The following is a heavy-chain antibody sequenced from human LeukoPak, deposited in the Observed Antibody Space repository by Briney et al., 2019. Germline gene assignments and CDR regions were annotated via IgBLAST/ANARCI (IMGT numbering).Heavy chain of an antibody. D-gene: IGHD2-8*01. CDR1: GYTLTELS. V-gene: IGHV1-24*01. CDR3: ATASSNIVLMVYRYFDL. J-gene: IGHJ2*01. CDR2: FDPEDGVT. Sequence: ASVKVSCKVSGYTLTELSMHWVRQAPGKGLEWMGGFDPEDGVTIYAQKFQGRVTMTEDTSTDTAYMELSSLRSEDTAVYYCATASSNIVLMVYRYFDLWGRGTLVTVSS.